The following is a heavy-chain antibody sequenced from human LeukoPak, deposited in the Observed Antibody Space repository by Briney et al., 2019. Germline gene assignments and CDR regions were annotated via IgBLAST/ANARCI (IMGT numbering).Heavy chain of an antibody. D-gene: IGHD3-10*01. CDR2: ISSSSSTI. J-gene: IGHJ1*01. CDR3: AKTYYYGSGGYFQH. CDR1: GFAFSSYR. V-gene: IGHV3-48*04. Sequence: PGGSLRLSCAASGFAFSSYRMNWVRQAPGKGLEWVSYISSSSSTIYYADSVKGRVTISRDNAKSSLYLQMNSLRAEDTAVYYCAKTYYYGSGGYFQHWGQGTLVTVSS.